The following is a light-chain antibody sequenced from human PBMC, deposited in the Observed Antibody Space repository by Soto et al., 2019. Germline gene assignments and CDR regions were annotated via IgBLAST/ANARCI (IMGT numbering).Light chain of an antibody. CDR2: DVT. CDR3: SLYTSSSTPYV. Sequence: QSVLTQPASVSGSPGQSITISCTGSSSDIGAYDYVSWYQQRPVKAPKLMIFDVTNRPSGVSDRFSGSKSGNPASLTISGLQTEDEADYYCSLYTSSSTPYVFGTGTKVTVL. CDR1: SSDIGAYDY. J-gene: IGLJ1*01. V-gene: IGLV2-14*01.